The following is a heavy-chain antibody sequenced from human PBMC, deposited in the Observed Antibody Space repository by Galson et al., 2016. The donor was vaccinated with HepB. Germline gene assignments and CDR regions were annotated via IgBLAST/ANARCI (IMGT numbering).Heavy chain of an antibody. CDR3: ATKSLVK. J-gene: IGHJ4*02. CDR1: GFTVGNNY. D-gene: IGHD2-21*01. Sequence: LRLSCAVSGFTVGNNYMIWVRQAPGKGLEWVSLIYSGGSTYYADSVKGRFTISRDSSKNPLYLQMNSLRAEDTAVYYCATKSLVKWGQGTLVTVSS. CDR2: IYSGGST. V-gene: IGHV3-53*01.